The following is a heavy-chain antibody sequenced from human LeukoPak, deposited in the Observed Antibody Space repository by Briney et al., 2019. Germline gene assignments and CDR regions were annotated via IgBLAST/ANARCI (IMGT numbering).Heavy chain of an antibody. Sequence: GGSLRLSCAASGFSFGSYWMHWVRQAPGKGLVWVSRINSDGSSTNYADSVEGRFTISRDNAKNTLYLQVNSLRAEDTAVYYCARTVAGKGNAFDIWGQGTMVTVS. J-gene: IGHJ3*02. CDR3: ARTVAGKGNAFDI. V-gene: IGHV3-74*01. D-gene: IGHD6-19*01. CDR2: INSDGSST. CDR1: GFSFGSYW.